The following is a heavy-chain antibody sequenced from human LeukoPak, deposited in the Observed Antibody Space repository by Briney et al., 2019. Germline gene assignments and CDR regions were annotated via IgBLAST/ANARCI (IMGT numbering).Heavy chain of an antibody. CDR3: ARETIWSGYYHFDY. D-gene: IGHD3-3*01. V-gene: IGHV3-23*01. CDR2: ISGSGGST. J-gene: IGHJ4*02. CDR1: GFTFSSYA. Sequence: GGSLRLSCAASGFTFSSYAMSWVRQAPGKGLEWVSAISGSGGSTYYADSVKGRFTISRDNAKNTLYLQMNSLRAEDTAVYYCARETIWSGYYHFDYWGQGTLVTVSS.